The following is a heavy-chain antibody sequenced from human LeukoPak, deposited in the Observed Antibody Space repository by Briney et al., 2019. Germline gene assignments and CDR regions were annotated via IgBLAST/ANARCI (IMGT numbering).Heavy chain of an antibody. CDR1: GFSFSSHW. D-gene: IGHD3-22*01. CDR2: INSDGSIT. Sequence: GGSLRLSCAASGFSFSSHWMHWVRQAPGKGLVWVSRINSDGSITSNADSVKGRFTISRDNAKNSLYLQMNSLRAEDTAVYYCARNVRITMIVVTHFAMIDYWGQGTLVTVSS. V-gene: IGHV3-74*01. J-gene: IGHJ4*02. CDR3: ARNVRITMIVVTHFAMIDY.